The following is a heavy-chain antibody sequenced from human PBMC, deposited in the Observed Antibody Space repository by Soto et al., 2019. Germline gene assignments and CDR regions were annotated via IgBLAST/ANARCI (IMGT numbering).Heavy chain of an antibody. V-gene: IGHV6-1*01. CDR3: AGTTSHQWYYMDV. CDR1: GDSVSSNSAA. D-gene: IGHD1-7*01. CDR2: TYYRSRWYN. J-gene: IGHJ6*03. Sequence: VPLPESGPGLVKPSQTLSLTCAISGDSVSSNSAAWTWIRLSPSRGREWLARTYYRSRWYNDSAVSVRSRITVNPDTSKNPFSLQLTSVTPEDTAVYYCAGTTSHQWYYMDVWGKWTTVTVSS.